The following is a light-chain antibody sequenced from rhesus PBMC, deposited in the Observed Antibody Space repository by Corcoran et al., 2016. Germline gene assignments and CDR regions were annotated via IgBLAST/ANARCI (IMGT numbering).Light chain of an antibody. CDR2: AAS. J-gene: IGKJ2*01. Sequence: DIQMTQSPSSLSGSVGDRVTITCQASQFISNWLAWFQQKPGKAPKLLIPAASSLQSGVPSRFSGTGFGTEFTLTIYTLQPADFATYYCQQQTSNPYTFGQVTKVEIK. V-gene: IGKV1-18*01. CDR1: QFISNW. CDR3: QQQTSNPYT.